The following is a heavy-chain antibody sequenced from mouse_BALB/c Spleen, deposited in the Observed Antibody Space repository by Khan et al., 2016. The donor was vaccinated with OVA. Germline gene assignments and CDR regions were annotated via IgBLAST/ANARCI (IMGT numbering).Heavy chain of an antibody. CDR2: ISYSENT. V-gene: IGHV3-2*02. J-gene: IGHJ3*01. CDR3: ARKDYYDYDPFAY. CDR1: GYSITSEYT. D-gene: IGHD2-4*01. Sequence: EVELKQSGPGLVKPSQSLSLTCTVTGYSITSEYTWNWIRQFPGNKLEWMGFISYSENTRYNPSLKSRISITRDTSKNQFFLQLNSVTSEDTATYYCARKDYYDYDPFAYWGQGTLVTVSA.